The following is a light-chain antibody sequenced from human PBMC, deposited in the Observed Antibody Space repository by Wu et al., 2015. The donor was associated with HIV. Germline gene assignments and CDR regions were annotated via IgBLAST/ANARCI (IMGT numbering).Light chain of an antibody. CDR1: QGIHNY. V-gene: IGKV1-8*01. CDR2: AAS. Sequence: AIPLTQSPSALSASVGDRVTITCRASQGIHNYLAWFQQQPGKAPKLLIYAASTLQSGVPSRFSGSGYGTDFTLTISCLQSEDFATYYCQQYYSYPLTFGGGTKVEIK. CDR3: QQYYSYPLT. J-gene: IGKJ4*01.